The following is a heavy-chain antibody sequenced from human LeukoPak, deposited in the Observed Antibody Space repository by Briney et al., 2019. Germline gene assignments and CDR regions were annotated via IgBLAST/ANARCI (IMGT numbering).Heavy chain of an antibody. V-gene: IGHV1-3*01. CDR3: ARDLPWFGDYYGMDV. CDR2: INAGNGNT. D-gene: IGHD3-10*01. J-gene: IGHJ6*02. Sequence: GASVKVSCKASGYTFTSYAMHWVRQAPGQRLEWMGWINAGNGNTKYSQKFQGRVTITRDTSASTAYMELSSLRSEDTAVYYCARDLPWFGDYYGMDVWGQGTTVTVSS. CDR1: GYTFTSYA.